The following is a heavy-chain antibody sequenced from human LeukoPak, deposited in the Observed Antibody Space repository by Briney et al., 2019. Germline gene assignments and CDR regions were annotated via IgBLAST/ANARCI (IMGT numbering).Heavy chain of an antibody. CDR3: AREGRDYYDSSGYYSSFDY. CDR1: GGSISSYY. J-gene: IGHJ4*02. D-gene: IGHD3-22*01. V-gene: IGHV4-59*01. CDR2: IYYSGST. Sequence: SETLSLTCTVSGGSISSYYWSWIRQPPGKGLEWIGYIYYSGSTNYNPSLKSRVTISVDTSKNQFSLKLSSVTAADTAVYYCAREGRDYYDSSGYYSSFDYWGQGTLVTVSS.